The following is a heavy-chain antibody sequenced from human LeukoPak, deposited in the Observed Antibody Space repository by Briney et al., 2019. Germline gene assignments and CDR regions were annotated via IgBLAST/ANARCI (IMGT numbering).Heavy chain of an antibody. V-gene: IGHV3-23*01. CDR3: AKGQKSRTYSYMDV. CDR2: ISSSGGTT. Sequence: GGSLRLSCAASGLTFSSYAINWVRQAPGKGLEWVSAISSSGGTTYYADSVKGRFTISRDNSKNTLYLQMNSLRAGDTALYYCAKGQKSRTYSYMDVWGQGTTVTVSS. J-gene: IGHJ6*02. D-gene: IGHD4-11*01. CDR1: GLTFSSYA.